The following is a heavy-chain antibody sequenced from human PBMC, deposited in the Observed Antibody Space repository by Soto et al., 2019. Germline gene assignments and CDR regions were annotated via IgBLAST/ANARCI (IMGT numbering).Heavy chain of an antibody. V-gene: IGHV3-74*01. D-gene: IGHD3-3*01. CDR2: IISGGTRV. Sequence: GGSLRLSCAASGFTFSSDWMNWVRQSPGKGLEWVSRIISGGTRVSYADSVKGRFTITRDNAKNTLYLQMNNLGAADTAVYYCAKDGDFWTGSHRGWFDPWGQGTLVTVSS. J-gene: IGHJ5*02. CDR1: GFTFSSDW. CDR3: AKDGDFWTGSHRGWFDP.